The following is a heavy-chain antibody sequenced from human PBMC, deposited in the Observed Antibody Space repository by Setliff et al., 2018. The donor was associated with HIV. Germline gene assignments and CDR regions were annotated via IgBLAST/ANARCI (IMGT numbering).Heavy chain of an antibody. CDR3: ARGPRRRNYYDTSGYYSQNDY. Sequence: PSETLSLTCAVYGESFSAYSWSWIRQPPGKGLEWIGEINHSGSTNYNPSLKSRVAISVDTSKTQFSLKLNSVTAADTAVYYCARGPRRRNYYDTSGYYSQNDYWGQGALVTVSS. CDR2: INHSGST. D-gene: IGHD3-22*01. V-gene: IGHV4-34*01. CDR1: GESFSAYS. J-gene: IGHJ4*02.